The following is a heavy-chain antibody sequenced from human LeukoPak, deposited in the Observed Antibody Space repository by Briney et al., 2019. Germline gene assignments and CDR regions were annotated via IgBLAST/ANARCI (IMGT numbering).Heavy chain of an antibody. CDR3: ARGTTMIVVVGRDAFDI. D-gene: IGHD3-22*01. V-gene: IGHV3-7*01. CDR2: INQDGSEK. CDR1: GFSFSSYW. J-gene: IGHJ3*02. Sequence: GGSLRLSCAASGFSFSSYWLCWVRQAPGKGLEWVANINQDGSEKYYVASVKGRFTFSRDNAKNSLYLQMNSRRAEDTAVYFCARGTTMIVVVGRDAFDIWGQGTMVTVSS.